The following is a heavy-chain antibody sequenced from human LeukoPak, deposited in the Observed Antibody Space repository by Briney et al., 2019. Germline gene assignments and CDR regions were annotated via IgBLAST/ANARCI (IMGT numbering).Heavy chain of an antibody. CDR2: MNPNSGNT. Sequence: ASVKVSCKASGYTFTSYDINWVRQATGQGLERMGWMNPNSGNTGYAQKFQGRVTITRNTSISTAYMELSSLRSEDTAVYYCARGLREYQLLYTHAEYFQHWGQGTLVTVSS. CDR1: GYTFTSYD. CDR3: ARGLREYQLLYTHAEYFQH. V-gene: IGHV1-8*03. D-gene: IGHD2-2*02. J-gene: IGHJ1*01.